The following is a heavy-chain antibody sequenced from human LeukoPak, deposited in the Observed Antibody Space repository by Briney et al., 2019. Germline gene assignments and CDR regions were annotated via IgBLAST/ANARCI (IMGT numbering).Heavy chain of an antibody. CDR2: ISTSSSTI. J-gene: IGHJ4*02. Sequence: PGGSLRLSCAASGFTFSTYSMNWVRQAPGKGLEWLSYISTSSSTIYYAESVKGRFTISRDNAKNSLYLQTNSLRVEDTAIYYCAKARGGGSHDDFDYWGQGTLVTVSS. V-gene: IGHV3-48*01. D-gene: IGHD1-26*01. CDR3: AKARGGGSHDDFDY. CDR1: GFTFSTYS.